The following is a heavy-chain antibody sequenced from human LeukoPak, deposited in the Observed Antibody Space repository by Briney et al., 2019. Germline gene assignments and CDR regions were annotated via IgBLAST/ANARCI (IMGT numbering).Heavy chain of an antibody. D-gene: IGHD3-22*01. CDR3: ASRPLFFESSGYSPPHVFSI. V-gene: IGHV4-39*01. CDR2: IYYSGGT. CDR1: GGSISSSSYY. J-gene: IGHJ3*02. Sequence: SETLSLTCTVSGGSISSSSYYWGWIRQPPGKGLEWIGSIYYSGGTFYNPSLKSRVTISVDTSKNQFSLKLSSVTAADTAVYYCASRPLFFESSGYSPPHVFSIWGQGTMVTVSS.